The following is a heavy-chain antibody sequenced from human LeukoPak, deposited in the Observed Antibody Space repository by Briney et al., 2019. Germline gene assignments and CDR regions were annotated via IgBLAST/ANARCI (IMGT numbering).Heavy chain of an antibody. CDR3: ARGLRSSQYYDILTGSYCFDY. Sequence: ASVKVSCKASGYTFTSYDINWVRQATGQGLEWMGWMNPNSGNTGYAQKFQGRVTITRNTSISTAYMELSSLRSEDTAVYYCARGLRSSQYYDILTGSYCFDYWGQGTLVTVSS. CDR1: GYTFTSYD. CDR2: MNPNSGNT. V-gene: IGHV1-8*03. D-gene: IGHD3-9*01. J-gene: IGHJ4*02.